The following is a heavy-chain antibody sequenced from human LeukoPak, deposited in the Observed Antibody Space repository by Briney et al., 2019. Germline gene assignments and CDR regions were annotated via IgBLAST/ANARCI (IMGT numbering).Heavy chain of an antibody. CDR3: AKDGSFWRGYPYYFDY. CDR2: IWYDGSNQ. CDR1: GFAFSSYG. V-gene: IGHV3-33*06. Sequence: GGSLRLSCAASGFAFSSYGMHWARQAPGKGLEWVAIIWYDGSNQYCADSVKGQFTISRDNSKNTLYLQVNSLRAEDTAVYYCAKDGSFWRGYPYYFDYWGQGTLVTVSS. J-gene: IGHJ4*02. D-gene: IGHD3-3*01.